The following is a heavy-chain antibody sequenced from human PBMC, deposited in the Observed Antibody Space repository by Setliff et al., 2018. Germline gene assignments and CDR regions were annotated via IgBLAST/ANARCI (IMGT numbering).Heavy chain of an antibody. CDR1: GGSITSGSFY. V-gene: IGHV4-61*02. Sequence: NPSETLSLTCTVSGGSITSGSFYWSWIRQSDGKRPEWIGRIHASGSPDYNPSLRGRVTMSLDPSANQFSLKLSSVTAADTARYYCARGRMRGSCSGPSCTYDPFDIWGQGTPVT. CDR3: ARGRMRGSCSGPSCTYDPFDI. D-gene: IGHD2-2*01. J-gene: IGHJ3*02. CDR2: IHASGSP.